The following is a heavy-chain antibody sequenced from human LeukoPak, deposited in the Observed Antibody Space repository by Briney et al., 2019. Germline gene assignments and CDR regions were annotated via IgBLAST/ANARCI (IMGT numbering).Heavy chain of an antibody. CDR2: ISAYNGNT. CDR3: ARVADIVVVPAAINWYFDL. J-gene: IGHJ2*01. Sequence: ASVKVSCKASGYTFTSYGISWVRQAPGQGLEWMGWISAYNGNTNYAQKLQGRVTMTTDTSTSTAYMELRSLRPDDTAVYYCARVADIVVVPAAINWYFDLWGRGTLVTVSS. CDR1: GYTFTSYG. V-gene: IGHV1-18*01. D-gene: IGHD2-2*02.